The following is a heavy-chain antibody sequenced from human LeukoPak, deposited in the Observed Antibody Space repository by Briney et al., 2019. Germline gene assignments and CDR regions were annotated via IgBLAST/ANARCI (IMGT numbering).Heavy chain of an antibody. CDR2: ISYDGSNK. J-gene: IGHJ4*02. Sequence: GRSLRLSCADSGFTFNSHMHWVRQAPVEGLEWVAAISYDGSNKKYGDSVKGRFTISSDNSKNTLYLQMNSLRPEDTAVYYCARQSSVTRSGLDSWGQGTLVTVSS. D-gene: IGHD4-17*01. CDR1: GFTFNSH. V-gene: IGHV3-30*04. CDR3: ARQSSVTRSGLDS.